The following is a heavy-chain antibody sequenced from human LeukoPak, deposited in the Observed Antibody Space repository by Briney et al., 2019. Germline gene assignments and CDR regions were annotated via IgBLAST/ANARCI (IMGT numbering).Heavy chain of an antibody. CDR2: IYNSGST. Sequence: PSETLSLTCSVSGGSISSHYWSWIRQSPGKGLEWIGYIYNSGSTNYNPSFKSRVTISVDTSKNQFSLKLTSVTAADTAVYYCARGGYSYGYDDDFEYWGQAILVTVSS. CDR3: ARGGYSYGYDDDFEY. J-gene: IGHJ4*02. D-gene: IGHD5-18*01. CDR1: GGSISSHY. V-gene: IGHV4-59*11.